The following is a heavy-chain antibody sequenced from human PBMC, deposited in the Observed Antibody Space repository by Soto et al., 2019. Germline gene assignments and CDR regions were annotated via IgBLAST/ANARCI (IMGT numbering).Heavy chain of an antibody. Sequence: QVQLVQSGAEVKKPGASVKVSCKASGYTFTSYGISWVRQAPGQGLEWMGWISAYNGNTNYAQKLQGRVTMTTDTSTRTAYMELRSLRSDDTAVYYCARGDIHTTHMVKVYSGMDVWGQGTTVTVSS. J-gene: IGHJ6*02. V-gene: IGHV1-18*04. D-gene: IGHD5-12*01. CDR1: GYTFTSYG. CDR3: ARGDIHTTHMVKVYSGMDV. CDR2: ISAYNGNT.